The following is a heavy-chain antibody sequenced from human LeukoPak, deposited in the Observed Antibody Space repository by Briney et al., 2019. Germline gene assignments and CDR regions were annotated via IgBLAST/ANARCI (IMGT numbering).Heavy chain of an antibody. J-gene: IGHJ3*02. V-gene: IGHV4-39*01. D-gene: IGHD1-26*01. Sequence: SETLSLTCTVSDGSLSSSIYYWGWIRQPPGKGLEWIGIVDSETTYYNSSLTSRVAISVDTSKRQFSLKLTSVTAADTAVYYCARRLPPDNEWEPGISDAFDIWGQGTIVTVSS. CDR3: ARRLPPDNEWEPGISDAFDI. CDR2: VDSETT. CDR1: DGSLSSSIYY.